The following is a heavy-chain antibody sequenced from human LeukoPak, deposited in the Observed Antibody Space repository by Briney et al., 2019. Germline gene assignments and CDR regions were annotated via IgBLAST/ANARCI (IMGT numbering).Heavy chain of an antibody. D-gene: IGHD3-9*01. V-gene: IGHV1-18*01. Sequence: ASVKVSCKASGYTFTSYGISWVRQAPGQGLEWMGWISAYNGNTNYAQKLQGRVTMTTDTSTSTAYMELRSLRSDDTAVYYCARDSDLRYFDWFPIGFDYWGQGTLVTVSS. CDR2: ISAYNGNT. CDR1: GYTFTSYG. CDR3: ARDSDLRYFDWFPIGFDY. J-gene: IGHJ4*02.